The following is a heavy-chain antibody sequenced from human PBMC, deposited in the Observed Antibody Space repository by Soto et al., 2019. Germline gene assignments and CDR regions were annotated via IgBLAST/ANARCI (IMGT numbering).Heavy chain of an antibody. V-gene: IGHV4-59*01. CDR1: GGSISTYY. D-gene: IGHD1-26*01. CDR3: ARAPHSYTKSYGL. J-gene: IGHJ4*02. Sequence: LSLTCSVSGGSISTYYWTWIRQPPGRGLEWIGDIYYSGSTTYNPSLKSRVTISLDTSKNQFSMSLTSVTAADTAVYYCARAPHSYTKSYGLWGQGTTVTVS. CDR2: IYYSGST.